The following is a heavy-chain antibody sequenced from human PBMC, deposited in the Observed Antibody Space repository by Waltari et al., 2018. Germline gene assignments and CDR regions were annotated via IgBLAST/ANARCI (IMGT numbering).Heavy chain of an antibody. J-gene: IGHJ4*02. CDR3: ARDRGRGLYLDS. CDR1: GDPISGSYW. CDR2: IHGSGRS. Sequence: QVQLQESGPGLVQPSRTLSVTCAVSGDPISGSYWWSWVRQPPGKGLEWIGQIHGSGRSNYNPSLESRVTVSIDTSNNHFSLKVTSATAADTAVYYCARDRGRGLYLDSWGQGTLVTVSP. V-gene: IGHV4-4*02. D-gene: IGHD2-15*01.